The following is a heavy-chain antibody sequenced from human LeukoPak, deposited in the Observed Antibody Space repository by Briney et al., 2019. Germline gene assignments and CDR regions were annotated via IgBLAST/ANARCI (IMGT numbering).Heavy chain of an antibody. CDR2: IIPIFGTA. Sequence: SVTVSCTASGGTFSNYAINWVRQAPGQGLEWMGGIIPIFGTAHYSQKFQGRVTITAVDSMNTAYMELSSLRSDDTAVYYCARGWLAETTVVTPYNYWGQGTLVTVSS. CDR3: ARGWLAETTVVTPYNY. J-gene: IGHJ4*02. CDR1: GGTFSNYA. D-gene: IGHD4-23*01. V-gene: IGHV1-69*13.